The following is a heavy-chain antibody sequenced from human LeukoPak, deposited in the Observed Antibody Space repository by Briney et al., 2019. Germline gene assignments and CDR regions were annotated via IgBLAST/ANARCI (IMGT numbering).Heavy chain of an antibody. CDR1: GGSFSGYY. CDR2: INHSGST. CDR3: ARDLTYYGSGAGWFDP. J-gene: IGHJ5*02. V-gene: IGHV4-34*01. Sequence: PSETLSLTCAVYGGSFSGYYWSWIRQPPGKGLEWIGEINHSGSTNYNPSLKSRVTISVDTSKNQFSLKLSSVTAADTAVYYCARDLTYYGSGAGWFDPWGQGTLVTVSS. D-gene: IGHD3-10*01.